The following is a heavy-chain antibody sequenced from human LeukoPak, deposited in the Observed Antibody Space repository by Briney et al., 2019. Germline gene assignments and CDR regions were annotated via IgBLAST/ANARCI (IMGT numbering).Heavy chain of an antibody. CDR3: ARGYYDILTGYFYFDY. Sequence: SSETLSLTCAVSGGSISSSNWWSWVRQPPGKGLEWIGEIYHSGSTNYNPSLKSRVTISVDKSKNQFSLKLSSVTAADTAVYYCARGYYDILTGYFYFDYWGQGTLVTVSS. CDR1: GGSISSSNW. J-gene: IGHJ4*02. D-gene: IGHD3-9*01. CDR2: IYHSGST. V-gene: IGHV4-4*02.